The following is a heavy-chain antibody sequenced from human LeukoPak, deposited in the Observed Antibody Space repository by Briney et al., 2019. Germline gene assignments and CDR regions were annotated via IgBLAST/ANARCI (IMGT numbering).Heavy chain of an antibody. V-gene: IGHV3-23*01. CDR1: GFSFSSYA. J-gene: IGHJ4*02. Sequence: GGSLRLSCAAPGFSFSSYAMSWVRQAPGKGLEWVSVISGSGSRTSYADSVKGRFTVSRDNSKNTLYLQMNSLRAEDTAVYFCVEGGAPSYYDGSGDAYFDYWGQGTLVTVSS. D-gene: IGHD3-22*01. CDR3: VEGGAPSYYDGSGDAYFDY. CDR2: ISGSGSRT.